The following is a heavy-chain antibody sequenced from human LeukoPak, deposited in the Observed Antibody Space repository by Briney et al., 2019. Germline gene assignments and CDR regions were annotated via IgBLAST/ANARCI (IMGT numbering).Heavy chain of an antibody. CDR2: INSDGSRT. J-gene: IGHJ6*03. V-gene: IGHV3-74*01. CDR3: ARSVVVAATLSYYYYMDV. Sequence: GGSLRLSCAASGFTFNSYWMHWVRQVPGKGLVWVSRINSDGSRTNYVDFAKGRFTISRDNAKNSLYLQMNSLRAEDTAVYYCARSVVVAATLSYYYYMDVWGKGTTVTISS. D-gene: IGHD2-15*01. CDR1: GFTFNSYW.